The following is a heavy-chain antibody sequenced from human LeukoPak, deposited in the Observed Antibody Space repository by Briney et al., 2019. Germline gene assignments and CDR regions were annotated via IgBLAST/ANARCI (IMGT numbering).Heavy chain of an antibody. CDR2: ICHSGST. D-gene: IGHD3-3*01. Sequence: SGALSLTCAVSGGSISSSNWWSWVRQPPGKGLEWIGEICHSGSTNYNPSLKCRVTISVDKSKNQFSLKLSSVTAADTAVYYCASLRSNDFWSGYSDYWGQGTLVTVSS. CDR1: GGSISSSNW. J-gene: IGHJ4*02. V-gene: IGHV4-4*02. CDR3: ASLRSNDFWSGYSDY.